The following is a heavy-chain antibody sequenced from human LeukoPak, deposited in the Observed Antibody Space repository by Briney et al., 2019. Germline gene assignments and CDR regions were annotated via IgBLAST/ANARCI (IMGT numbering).Heavy chain of an antibody. J-gene: IGHJ4*02. CDR3: AKVDSYYYDSSGPGDY. CDR1: GFTFSSYG. CDR2: ISYDGSNK. D-gene: IGHD3-22*01. V-gene: IGHV3-30*18. Sequence: GGSLRLSCAASGFTFSSYGMHWVRQAPGKGLEWVAVISYDGSNKYYADSVKGRFTISRDNSKNTLYLQMNSLRAEDTAVYYCAKVDSYYYDSSGPGDYWGQGTLVTVSS.